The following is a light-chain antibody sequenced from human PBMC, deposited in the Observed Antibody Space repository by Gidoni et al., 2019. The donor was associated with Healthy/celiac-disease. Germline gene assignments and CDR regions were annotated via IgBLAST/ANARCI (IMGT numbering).Light chain of an antibody. CDR3: MQALQTPST. V-gene: IGKV2-28*01. CDR2: LGS. Sequence: IVMTQSPLCLPVTPGEPASISCRSSQSLLHSNGYNYLDWYLQKPGQSPQLLIYLGSNRASGVPDRFSGSGSGTDFTLKISRVEAEDVGVYYCMQALQTPSTFXQXTKLEIK. CDR1: QSLLHSNGYNY. J-gene: IGKJ2*01.